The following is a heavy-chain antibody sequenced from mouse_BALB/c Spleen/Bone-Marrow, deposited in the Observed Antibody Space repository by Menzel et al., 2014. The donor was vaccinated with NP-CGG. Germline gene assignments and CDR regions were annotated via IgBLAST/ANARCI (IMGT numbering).Heavy chain of an antibody. D-gene: IGHD6-1*01. CDR3: ARGRISIDY. J-gene: IGHJ2*01. CDR1: GYAFSTYW. Sequence: VQLQQSGAELVRPGSSVKISCKSSGYAFSTYWINWVKQRPGQGLEWIGQIYPGDGDTDFNGKFKGRATLTADRSSNTAYMEFSSLTSEDSAVYFCARGRISIDYWGQGTTLTVSS. CDR2: IYPGDGDT. V-gene: IGHV1-80*01.